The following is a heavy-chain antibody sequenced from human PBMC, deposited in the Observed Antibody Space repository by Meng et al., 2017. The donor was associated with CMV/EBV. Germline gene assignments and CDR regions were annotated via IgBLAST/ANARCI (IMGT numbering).Heavy chain of an antibody. V-gene: IGHV3-23*01. D-gene: IGHD3-3*01. Sequence: GESLKISCAASGFTFSSYAMSWVRQAPRKGLEWVSAISGSGGSTYYADSVKGRFTISRDNSKNTLYLQMNSLRAEDTAVYYCAKGRGGITIFGVVDGLDYWGQGTLVTVSS. CDR1: GFTFSSYA. J-gene: IGHJ4*02. CDR2: ISGSGGST. CDR3: AKGRGGITIFGVVDGLDY.